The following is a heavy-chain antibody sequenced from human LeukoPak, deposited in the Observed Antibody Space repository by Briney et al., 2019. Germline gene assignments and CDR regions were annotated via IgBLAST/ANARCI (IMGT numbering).Heavy chain of an antibody. D-gene: IGHD3-10*01. CDR2: TYYRSKWFN. CDR3: ARDSGPAYYYGSGNA. CDR1: GDSVSDNNVA. J-gene: IGHJ4*02. Sequence: SQTLSLTCAISGDSVSDNNVAWHWIRQSPSRGLEWLGRTYYRSKWFNDYVASVKGRIVMNPDTSKNQFSLKLSSVTAADTAVYYCARDSGPAYYYGSGNAWGQGTLVTVSS. V-gene: IGHV6-1*01.